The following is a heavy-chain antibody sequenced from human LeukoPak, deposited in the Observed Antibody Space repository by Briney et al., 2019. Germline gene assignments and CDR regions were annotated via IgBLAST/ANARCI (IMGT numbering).Heavy chain of an antibody. Sequence: ASVTVSCKVSGYILTELSMHWVRQAPGKGLEWMGGFDPEDGETIYAQKFQGRVTMTEDTSTDTAYMELGSLRSEDTAVYYCATVLLGRWLQLYWGQGTLVTVSS. CDR2: FDPEDGET. J-gene: IGHJ4*02. CDR3: ATVLLGRWLQLY. CDR1: GYILTELS. V-gene: IGHV1-24*01. D-gene: IGHD5-24*01.